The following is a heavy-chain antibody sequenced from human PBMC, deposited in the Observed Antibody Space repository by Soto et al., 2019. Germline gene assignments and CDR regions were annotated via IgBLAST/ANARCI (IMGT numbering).Heavy chain of an antibody. D-gene: IGHD3-16*02. CDR1: GFTFSSYG. CDR3: AKALTFGGVIVPNFDY. V-gene: IGHV3-30*18. Sequence: QVQLVESGGGVVQPGRSLRLSCAASGFTFSSYGMHWVRQAPGKGLEWVAVISYAGSNKYYADSVKGRFTISRDNSKNTLYLQMNSLRAEDTAVYYCAKALTFGGVIVPNFDYWGQGTLVTVSS. J-gene: IGHJ4*02. CDR2: ISYAGSNK.